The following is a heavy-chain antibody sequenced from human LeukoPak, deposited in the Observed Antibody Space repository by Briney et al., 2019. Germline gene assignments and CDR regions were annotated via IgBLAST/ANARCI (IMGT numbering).Heavy chain of an antibody. CDR2: IKQDGSAK. CDR1: GFTFSSYW. D-gene: IGHD1-26*01. V-gene: IGHV3-7*01. J-gene: IGHJ4*02. Sequence: GGSLRLSCAASGFTFSSYWMSWVRQAPGKGLEWVANIKQDGSAKYYVDSVKGRFTISRDNAKNSLYLQMNSLRAEDTAVYYCARAPRSLGGYFLRYYFDYWGQGTLVTVSS. CDR3: ARAPRSLGGYFLRYYFDY.